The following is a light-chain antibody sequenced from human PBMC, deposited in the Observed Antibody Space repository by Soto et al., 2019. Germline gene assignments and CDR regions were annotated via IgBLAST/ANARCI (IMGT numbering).Light chain of an antibody. CDR1: SSDVGGYNY. V-gene: IGLV2-11*01. Sequence: QSDLTQPRSVSGSPGQSVTISCTRTSSDVGGYNYVSWYQQHPGKAPKLMIYDVSKRPSGVPDRFSGSKSGNTASLTISGLQAEDEADYYCCSYAGSYTEVFGTGTKVTVL. CDR2: DVS. CDR3: CSYAGSYTEV. J-gene: IGLJ1*01.